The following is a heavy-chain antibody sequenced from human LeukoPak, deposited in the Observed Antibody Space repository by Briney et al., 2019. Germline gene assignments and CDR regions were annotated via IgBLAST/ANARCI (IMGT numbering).Heavy chain of an antibody. CDR1: GVTFSSYG. D-gene: IGHD1-1*01. V-gene: IGHV3-33*01. J-gene: IGHJ4*02. CDR3: ARDSNAGPFDY. Sequence: PGGSLRLSCAASGVTFSSYGMHWVRQAPGKGLEWVAVIWYDGSNKYYADSVKGRFTISRDNSKNTLYLQMNSLRAEDTAVYYCARDSNAGPFDYWGQGTLVTVSS. CDR2: IWYDGSNK.